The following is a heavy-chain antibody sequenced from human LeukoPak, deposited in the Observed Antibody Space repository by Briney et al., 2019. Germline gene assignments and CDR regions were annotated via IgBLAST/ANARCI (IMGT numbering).Heavy chain of an antibody. V-gene: IGHV3-49*04. J-gene: IGHJ4*02. D-gene: IGHD3-22*01. CDR1: GFLFSTYY. CDR2: IRSKAYGGTT. Sequence: GGSLRLCCTASGFLFSTYYMSWVRHAPGKGLEWVGFIRSKAYGGTTEYAASVKGRFTISRDDSKSIAYLQMNSLKTEDTAVYYCTRGDDDRSGYYSSGYFDYWGQGTLVTVSS. CDR3: TRGDDDRSGYYSSGYFDY.